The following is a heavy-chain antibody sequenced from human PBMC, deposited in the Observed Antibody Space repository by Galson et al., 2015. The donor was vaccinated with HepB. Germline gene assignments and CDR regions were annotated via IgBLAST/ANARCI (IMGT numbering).Heavy chain of an antibody. CDR1: GFTFSNAW. J-gene: IGHJ6*02. Sequence: SLRLSCAXSGFTFSNAWMSWVRQAPGKGLEWVGRIKSKTDGGTTXYAAPVKGRFTISRDDSKNTXYLQMNSLKTEDTAVYYCTTDRAAPYYYYGMDVWGQGTTVTVSS. D-gene: IGHD6-6*01. CDR3: TTDRAAPYYYYGMDV. V-gene: IGHV3-15*01. CDR2: IKSKTDGGTT.